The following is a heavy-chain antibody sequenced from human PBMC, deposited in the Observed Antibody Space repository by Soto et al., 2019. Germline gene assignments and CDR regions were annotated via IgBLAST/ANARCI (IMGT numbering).Heavy chain of an antibody. Sequence: SETLSLTCTVSGGSISSYYWSWIRQPPGKGLEWIGHIYYSGSTNYNPSLKSRVTISVDTSKNQFSLKLSSVTAADTAVYYCARYNDYGDAFDIWGQGTMVTVSS. CDR3: ARYNDYGDAFDI. J-gene: IGHJ3*02. V-gene: IGHV4-59*01. CDR2: IYYSGST. D-gene: IGHD4-17*01. CDR1: GGSISSYY.